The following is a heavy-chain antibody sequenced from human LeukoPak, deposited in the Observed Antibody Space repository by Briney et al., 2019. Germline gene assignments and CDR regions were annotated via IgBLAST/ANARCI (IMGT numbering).Heavy chain of an antibody. J-gene: IGHJ4*02. CDR1: GGSISSSSYY. CDR3: ASFNLVGPDSIRGFDY. Sequence: SETLSLTCTVSGGSISSSSYYWGWIRQPPGKGLEWIGYIYYSGSTYYNPSLKSRVTISVDTSKNQFSLKLSSVTAADTAVYYCASFNLVGPDSIRGFDYWGQGTLVTVSS. D-gene: IGHD2-15*01. CDR2: IYYSGST. V-gene: IGHV4-30-4*08.